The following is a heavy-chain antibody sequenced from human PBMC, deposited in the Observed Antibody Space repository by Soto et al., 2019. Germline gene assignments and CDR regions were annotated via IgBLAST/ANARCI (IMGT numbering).Heavy chain of an antibody. Sequence: ASVKVSCKASGYTFTSYAMHWVRQAPGQRLEWMGWINPGNGSTNYAQKFQGRVTMTRDTSTTTVYMELSSLKSEDTAVYYCARYDYNGYYFDYWGQGTLVTVSS. CDR3: ARYDYNGYYFDY. D-gene: IGHD4-4*01. V-gene: IGHV1-3*01. CDR2: INPGNGST. CDR1: GYTFTSYA. J-gene: IGHJ4*02.